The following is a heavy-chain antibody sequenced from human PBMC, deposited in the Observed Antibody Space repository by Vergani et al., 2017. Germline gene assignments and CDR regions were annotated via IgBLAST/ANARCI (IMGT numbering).Heavy chain of an antibody. CDR3: ARGGSKLLGYHTRWNWFDP. D-gene: IGHD3-10*01. V-gene: IGHV1-8*01. CDR2: MNPNSGNT. J-gene: IGHJ5*02. CDR1: GYTFTSYD. Sequence: QVQLVQSGAEVKKPGASVKVSCKASGYTFTSYDINWVRQATGQGLEWMGWMNPNSGNTGYAQKFQGRVTMTRNTSISTAYMELSSLRSEDTAVYYCARGGSKLLGYHTRWNWFDPWGQGTLVTVSS.